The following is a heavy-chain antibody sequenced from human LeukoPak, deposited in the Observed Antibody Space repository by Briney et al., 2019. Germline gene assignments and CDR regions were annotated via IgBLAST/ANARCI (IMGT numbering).Heavy chain of an antibody. J-gene: IGHJ5*02. CDR1: GGSISSSSCY. CDR2: IYYSGST. Sequence: SETLSLTCTVSGGSISSSSCYWGWIRQPPGKGLEWIGSIYYSGSTYYNPSLKSRVTISVDTSKNQFSLKLSSVTAADTAVYYCARGARIMITFGGVIWFDPWGQGTLVTVSS. CDR3: ARGARIMITFGGVIWFDP. V-gene: IGHV4-39*07. D-gene: IGHD3-16*01.